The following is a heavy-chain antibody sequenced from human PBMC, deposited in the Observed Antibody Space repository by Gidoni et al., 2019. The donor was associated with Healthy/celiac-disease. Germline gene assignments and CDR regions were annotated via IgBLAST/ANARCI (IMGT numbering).Heavy chain of an antibody. D-gene: IGHD6-19*01. CDR2: ISDSGGTT. CDR3: AKDSLRDSGWYYFDF. Sequence: VQLLESGGGLVQPGGSLRLSCAASGFPFSRLCMSWVRQAPGKGLGWVSIISDSGGTTYYTESVKGRFTISRDNSKNTLYLQMNSLRAEDTAVYYCAKDSLRDSGWYYFDFWGQGTLVTVSS. V-gene: IGHV3-23*01. CDR1: GFPFSRLC. J-gene: IGHJ4*02.